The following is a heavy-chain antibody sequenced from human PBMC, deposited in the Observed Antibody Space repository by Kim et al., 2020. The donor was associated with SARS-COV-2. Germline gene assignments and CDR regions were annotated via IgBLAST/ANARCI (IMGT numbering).Heavy chain of an antibody. Sequence: GGSLRLSCAASGFTFSSYSMNWVRQAPGKGLEWVSSISSSSSYIYYADSVKGRFTISRDNAKNSLYLQMNSLRAEDTAVYYCARDPYGSGSYNWFDPWGQGTLVTVSS. J-gene: IGHJ5*02. V-gene: IGHV3-21*01. CDR2: ISSSSSYI. CDR1: GFTFSSYS. D-gene: IGHD3-10*01. CDR3: ARDPYGSGSYNWFDP.